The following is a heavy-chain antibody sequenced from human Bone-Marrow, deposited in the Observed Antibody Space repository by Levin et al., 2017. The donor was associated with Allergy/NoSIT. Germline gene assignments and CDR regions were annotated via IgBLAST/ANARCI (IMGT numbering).Heavy chain of an antibody. CDR2: ISVYNGDT. V-gene: IGHV1-18*01. Sequence: GESLKISCKASGYTFTTYGITWVRQAPGQGLEWMGWISVYNGDTYYAQRLQGRVTMTTDTSTSTAYMEVTSLRSDDTAVYYCARGQSGYDSYFDFWGQGTLVTVSS. CDR3: ARGQSGYDSYFDF. CDR1: GYTFTTYG. D-gene: IGHD5-12*01. J-gene: IGHJ4*02.